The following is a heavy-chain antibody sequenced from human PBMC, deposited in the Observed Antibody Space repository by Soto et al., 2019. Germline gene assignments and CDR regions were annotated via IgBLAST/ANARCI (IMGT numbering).Heavy chain of an antibody. CDR1: GFTFSSYA. D-gene: IGHD6-13*01. CDR2: ISYDGSNK. V-gene: IGHV3-30-3*01. CDR3: ARIAAAGDNYYYGMDV. Sequence: GGSLRLSCAASGFTFSSYAMHWVRQAPGKGLEWVAVISYDGSNKYYADSVKGRFTISRDNSKNTLYLQMNSLRAEDTAVYYCARIAAAGDNYYYGMDVWGQGTTVTVSS. J-gene: IGHJ6*02.